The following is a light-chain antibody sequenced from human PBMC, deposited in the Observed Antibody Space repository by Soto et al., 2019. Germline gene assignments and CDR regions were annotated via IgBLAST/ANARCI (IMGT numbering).Light chain of an antibody. CDR3: QHYGDSPT. J-gene: IGKJ1*01. CDR2: GAS. V-gene: IGKV3-20*01. Sequence: EIVLTQSPGTLSLSPGERATLSCRAGRSVNSDSLAWYQQKPGQAPRLLIYGASSRATDIPDRFRGSGCGTDFTLTIDRLGAEDVAKYYCQHYGDSPTFGQGTKVEIK. CDR1: RSVNSDS.